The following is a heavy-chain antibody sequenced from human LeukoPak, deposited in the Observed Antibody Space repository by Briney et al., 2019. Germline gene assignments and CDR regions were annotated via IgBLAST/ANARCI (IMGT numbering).Heavy chain of an antibody. CDR2: IRNDETEI. D-gene: IGHD3-16*02. J-gene: IGHJ4*02. CDR3: AKDGGRYRFDF. V-gene: IGHV3-30*02. CDR1: GFPFNAYN. Sequence: GGSLRLSCTAPGFPFNAYNIHWIRQAPGRGLEWVSFIRNDETEIHYADFAKGRFTISRDKSKNSLYLQMNSLRPDDTALYYCAKDGGRYRFDFWGQGTMVTVSS.